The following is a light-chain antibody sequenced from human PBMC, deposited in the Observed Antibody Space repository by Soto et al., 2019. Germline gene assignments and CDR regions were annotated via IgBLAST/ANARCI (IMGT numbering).Light chain of an antibody. CDR3: QQYNNWPRT. V-gene: IGKV3-15*01. Sequence: EIVMTQSPATLSVSPGGRATLSCRASQSISDTLAWYQQKPGQAPRLLIYGASIRATGFPARFSGSGSGTEFTLTISSLQSEDFAVYYCQQYNNWPRTFGQGTKVDIK. J-gene: IGKJ1*01. CDR2: GAS. CDR1: QSISDT.